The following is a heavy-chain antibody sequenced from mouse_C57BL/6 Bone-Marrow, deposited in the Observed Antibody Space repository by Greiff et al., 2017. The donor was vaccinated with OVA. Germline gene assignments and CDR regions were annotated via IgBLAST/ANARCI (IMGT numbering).Heavy chain of an antibody. CDR3: ARYGLGLAY. J-gene: IGHJ3*01. V-gene: IGHV1-69*01. CDR1: GYTFTSYW. D-gene: IGHD4-1*01. CDR2: IDPSDSYT. Sequence: QVQLKQPGAELVMPGASVKLSCKASGYTFTSYWMHWVKQRPGQGLEWIGEIDPSDSYTNYNQKFKGKSTLTVDKSSSTAYMQLSSLTSEDSAVYYCARYGLGLAYWGQGTLVTVSA.